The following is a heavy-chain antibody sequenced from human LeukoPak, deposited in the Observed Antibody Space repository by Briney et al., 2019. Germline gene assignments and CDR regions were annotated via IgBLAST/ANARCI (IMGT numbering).Heavy chain of an antibody. CDR2: IYYSGST. D-gene: IGHD3-22*01. J-gene: IGHJ4*02. CDR1: GGSISSHY. Sequence: SETLSLTCTVSGGSISSHYWSWIRQPPGKGLEWLGYIYYSGSTNYNPSLKSRVTISVDMSKNQFSLKLSSVTAADTAVYYCARVYYDSSGYYFDYWGQGTLVTVSS. V-gene: IGHV4-59*11. CDR3: ARVYYDSSGYYFDY.